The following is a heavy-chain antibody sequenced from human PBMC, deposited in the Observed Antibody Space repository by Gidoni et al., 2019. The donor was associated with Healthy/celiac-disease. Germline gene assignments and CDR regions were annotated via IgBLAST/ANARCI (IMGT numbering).Heavy chain of an antibody. D-gene: IGHD3-16*01. Sequence: LQLQVSGPGLVKPSETLSLPCTVSGGSISSSSYYSGWIRQPPGTCLEWIGSIYYIGSTYYNPSLKSRVTISVDTSKNQFSLKLSSVTAADTAVYYCARHTVVERRNNERLVWLDPWGQGTLVTVSS. CDR2: IYYIGST. J-gene: IGHJ5*02. CDR3: ARHTVVERRNNERLVWLDP. V-gene: IGHV4-39*01. CDR1: GGSISSSSYY.